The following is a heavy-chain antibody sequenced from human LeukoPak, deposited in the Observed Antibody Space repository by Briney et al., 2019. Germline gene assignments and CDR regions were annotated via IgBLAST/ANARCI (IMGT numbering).Heavy chain of an antibody. J-gene: IGHJ3*02. CDR3: ARGGDIVGTSRSAFDI. Sequence: GGSLRLSCAASGFTFSSYSMNWVRQAPGKGLEWVSSISSTSSYIYYADPVKGRFTISRDNSKNTLYLQMNSLRAEDTAVYYCARGGDIVGTSRSAFDIWGQGTMVTVSS. D-gene: IGHD1-26*01. CDR1: GFTFSSYS. CDR2: ISSTSSYI. V-gene: IGHV3-21*04.